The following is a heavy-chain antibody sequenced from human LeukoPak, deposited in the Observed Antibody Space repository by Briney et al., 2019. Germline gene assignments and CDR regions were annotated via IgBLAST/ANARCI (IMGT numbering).Heavy chain of an antibody. J-gene: IGHJ4*02. V-gene: IGHV3-30*04. CDR2: ISYDGSNK. D-gene: IGHD1-1*01. CDR1: GFTFCSYA. Sequence: GGSLRLSCAASGFTFCSYAMHWVRQAPGKGLDWVAVISYDGSNKYYADSVKGRFTISRDNSKNTMYLQMNSLRPEDTAVYYCARETHWRGFDYWGQGTLVTVSS. CDR3: ARETHWRGFDY.